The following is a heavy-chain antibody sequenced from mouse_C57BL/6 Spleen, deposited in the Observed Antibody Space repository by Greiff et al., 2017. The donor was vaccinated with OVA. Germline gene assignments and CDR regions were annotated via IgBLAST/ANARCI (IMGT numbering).Heavy chain of an antibody. Sequence: QVQLQQPGAELVRPGSSVKLSCKASGYTFTSYWMHWVKQRPIQGLEWIGNIDPSDSETHYNQKFKDKATLTVDKSSSTAYMQLSSLTSEDSAVYDCARGGLYGNYGFAYWGQGTLVTVSA. CDR2: IDPSDSET. CDR1: GYTFTSYW. CDR3: ARGGLYGNYGFAY. D-gene: IGHD2-10*02. J-gene: IGHJ3*01. V-gene: IGHV1-52*01.